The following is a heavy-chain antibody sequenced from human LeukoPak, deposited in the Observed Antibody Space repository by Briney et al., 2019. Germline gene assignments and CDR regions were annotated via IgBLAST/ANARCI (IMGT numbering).Heavy chain of an antibody. CDR1: GGSISSYY. CDR2: IYTSGST. D-gene: IGHD3-22*01. J-gene: IGHJ3*02. Sequence: SETLSLTCTVSGGSISSYYWSWIRQPAGKGLEWIGRIYTSGSTNYNPSLKSRVTMSVDTSKNQFSLKLSSVTAADTAVYYCARDFKYYYDSSGPYDAFDIWGQGTMVTVSS. V-gene: IGHV4-4*07. CDR3: ARDFKYYYDSSGPYDAFDI.